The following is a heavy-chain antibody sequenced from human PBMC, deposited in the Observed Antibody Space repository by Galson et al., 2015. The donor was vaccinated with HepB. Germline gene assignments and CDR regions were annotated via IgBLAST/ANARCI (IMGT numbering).Heavy chain of an antibody. CDR1: GYTLTDLS. CDR3: ATLGYYDFWSGSGNWFDP. D-gene: IGHD3-3*01. J-gene: IGHJ5*02. V-gene: IGHV1-24*01. Sequence: SVKVSCKASGYTLTDLSMHWVRQAPGKGLEWMGGFDPEDGETIYAQKFQGRVTMTEDTSTDTAYMELSSLRSEDTAVYYCATLGYYDFWSGSGNWFDPWGQGTLVTVSS. CDR2: FDPEDGET.